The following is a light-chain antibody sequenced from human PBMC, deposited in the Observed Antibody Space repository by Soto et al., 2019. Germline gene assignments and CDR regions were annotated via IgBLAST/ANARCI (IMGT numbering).Light chain of an antibody. CDR1: SSDVGGYNS. CDR2: DVG. Sequence: QSVLTQPASVSGSPGQSITISCTGTSSDVGGYNSVSWYQHHPGKAPQLILYDVGGRPSGVSYRFSGSKSGNTASLTISGLEAEDEADYYCSSYTSSSTRVFGTGTKVTVL. CDR3: SSYTSSSTRV. V-gene: IGLV2-14*01. J-gene: IGLJ1*01.